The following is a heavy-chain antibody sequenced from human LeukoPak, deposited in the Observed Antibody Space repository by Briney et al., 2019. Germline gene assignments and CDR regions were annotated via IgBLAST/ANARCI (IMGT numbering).Heavy chain of an antibody. D-gene: IGHD4-17*01. CDR3: ARWALSTVDHYFDY. CDR1: GFTSSSYW. Sequence: PGRCLRLSCAPSGFTSSSYWMSWVRQAPGKGLEWVANIKQDGSEKYYVDSVKGRFTISRDNAKNSLYLQMNSLRAEDTAVYYCARWALSTVDHYFDYWGQGTLVTVSS. V-gene: IGHV3-7*04. CDR2: IKQDGSEK. J-gene: IGHJ4*02.